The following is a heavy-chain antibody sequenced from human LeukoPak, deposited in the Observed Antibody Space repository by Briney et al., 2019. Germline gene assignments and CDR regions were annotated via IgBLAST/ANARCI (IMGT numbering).Heavy chain of an antibody. CDR2: IYPGESDT. CDR3: ARSGYTYGYRYFDY. J-gene: IGHJ4*02. V-gene: IGHV5-51*01. Sequence: GGSLRLSCKGSGYGFTSYYMGWVRQRPGKGMEGMGVIYPGESDTIYSPSFQRQVTISADKSISTAYLQWSSLTASDTAMYYCARSGYTYGYRYFDYWGQGTLVTVSS. CDR1: GYGFTSYY. D-gene: IGHD5-18*01.